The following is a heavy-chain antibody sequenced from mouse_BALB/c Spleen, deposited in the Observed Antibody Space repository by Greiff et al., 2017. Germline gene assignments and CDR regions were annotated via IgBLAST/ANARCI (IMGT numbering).Heavy chain of an antibody. J-gene: IGHJ3*01. D-gene: IGHD2-1*01. CDR3: ASRTLYGNAWFAY. V-gene: IGHV14-3*02. CDR2: IDPANGNT. Sequence: EVKLQESGAELVKPGASVKLSCTASGFNIKDTYMHWVKQRPEQGLEWIGRIDPANGNTKYDPKFQGKATITADTSSNTAYLQLSSLTSEDTAVYYCASRTLYGNAWFAYWGQGTLVTVSA. CDR1: GFNIKDTY.